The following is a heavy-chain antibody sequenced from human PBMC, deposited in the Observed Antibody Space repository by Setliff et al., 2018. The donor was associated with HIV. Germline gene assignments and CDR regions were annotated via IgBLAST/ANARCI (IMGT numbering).Heavy chain of an antibody. CDR3: AKGASLVPRRPHFCHFDY. CDR2: ISGSGSST. Sequence: GGSLRLSCAASGLTDTYNYMSWVRQAPGKGLEWVSGISGSGSSTYYADSVKGRFTISRDNSKNTLYLQMNRLRADDTAIYYCAKGASLVPRRPHFCHFDYWGQGALVTVSS. V-gene: IGHV3-23*01. D-gene: IGHD3-16*02. J-gene: IGHJ4*02. CDR1: GLTDTYNY.